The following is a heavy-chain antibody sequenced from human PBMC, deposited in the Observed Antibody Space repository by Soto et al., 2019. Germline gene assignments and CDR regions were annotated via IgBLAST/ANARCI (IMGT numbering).Heavy chain of an antibody. J-gene: IGHJ4*02. D-gene: IGHD3-22*01. CDR3: ARATYYYDSSGYSDRVLDY. CDR1: GGSISSGGYY. V-gene: IGHV4-31*03. Sequence: SETLSLTCTVSGGSISSGGYYWSWIRQHPGKGLEWIGYIYYSGNTYYNPSLKSRVTISVDTSKNQFSLKLSSVTAADTAVYYCARATYYYDSSGYSDRVLDYWAQGTLVTVSS. CDR2: IYYSGNT.